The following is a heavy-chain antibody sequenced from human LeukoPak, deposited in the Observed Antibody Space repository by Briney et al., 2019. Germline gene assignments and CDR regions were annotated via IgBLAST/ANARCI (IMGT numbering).Heavy chain of an antibody. CDR3: ARLVGSEYDFDTFDI. V-gene: IGHV4-59*01. CDR1: GGSFSGYY. J-gene: IGHJ3*02. Sequence: SETLSLTCAVYGGSFSGYYWSWIRQPPGKGLELIGYIYYIGSTNYNPSLKSRVTISLDTSKNHFSLKLSSVTAADTAVYYCARLVGSEYDFDTFDIWGQGTMVTVSS. D-gene: IGHD3-3*01. CDR2: IYYIGST.